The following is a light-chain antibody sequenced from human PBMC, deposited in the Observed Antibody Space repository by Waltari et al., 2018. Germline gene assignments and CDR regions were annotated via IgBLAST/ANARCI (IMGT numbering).Light chain of an antibody. Sequence: QSVLTQPPSASGTPGQSVTTACSGRSPNIGSNSVNWYQQLPGSAPKLLIYNDEHRPSGVPDRFSGSKSGTSASLAISGLQSEDEAEYYCAAWDDSLNGWVFGGGTKLTVL. V-gene: IGLV1-44*01. CDR3: AAWDDSLNGWV. CDR1: SPNIGSNS. CDR2: NDE. J-gene: IGLJ3*02.